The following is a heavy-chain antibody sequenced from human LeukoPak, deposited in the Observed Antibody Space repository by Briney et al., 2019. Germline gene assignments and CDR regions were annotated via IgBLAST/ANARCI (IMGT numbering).Heavy chain of an antibody. J-gene: IGHJ4*02. CDR3: AKDGGGYYGSGSYGFYFDY. CDR2: ISGSGGST. Sequence: PGGSLRLSCVASGFTFSSYGMYWVRQAPGKGLEWVSAISGSGGSTYYADSVKGRFTISRDNSKNTLYLQMNSLRAEDTAVYYCAKDGGGYYGSGSYGFYFDYWGQGTLVTVSS. V-gene: IGHV3-23*01. D-gene: IGHD3-10*01. CDR1: GFTFSSYG.